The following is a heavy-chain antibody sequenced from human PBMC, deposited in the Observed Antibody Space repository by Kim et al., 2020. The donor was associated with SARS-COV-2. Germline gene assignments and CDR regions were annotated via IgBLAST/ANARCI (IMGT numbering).Heavy chain of an antibody. V-gene: IGHV4-39*01. Sequence: GSTYYNPSLQSRVTISVDTSKNQFSLKLSSVTAADTAVYYCARQGGYFDYWGQGTLVTVSS. J-gene: IGHJ4*02. CDR2: GST. CDR3: ARQGGYFDY.